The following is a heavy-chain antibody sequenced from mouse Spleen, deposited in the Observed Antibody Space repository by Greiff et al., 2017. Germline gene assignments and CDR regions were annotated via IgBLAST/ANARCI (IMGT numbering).Heavy chain of an antibody. J-gene: IGHJ2*01. Sequence: QVQLKQPGAELVRPGSSVKLSCKASGYTFTSYWMDWVKQRPGQGLEWIGNIYPSDSETHYNQKFKDKATLTVDKSSSTAYMQLSSLTSEDSAVYYCARACNYYFDYWGQGTTLTVSS. CDR1: GYTFTSYW. CDR2: IYPSDSET. CDR3: ARACNYYFDY. D-gene: IGHD2-1*01. V-gene: IGHV1-61*01.